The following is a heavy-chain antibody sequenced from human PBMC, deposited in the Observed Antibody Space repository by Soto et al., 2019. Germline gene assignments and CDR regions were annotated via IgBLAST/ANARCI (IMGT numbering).Heavy chain of an antibody. CDR2: IYYSGST. CDR1: GGSISSYY. J-gene: IGHJ6*02. CDR3: ARHVPYCSDTSHCAYGMDV. V-gene: IGHV4-59*08. D-gene: IGHD2-2*01. Sequence: QVQLQESGPGLVKPSETLSLTFTVSGGSISSYYWSWIRQPPGKGLEWIGYIYYSGSTNYNPSLKSRVTISVDTSKNQFSLKLSSVTAADTAVYYCARHVPYCSDTSHCAYGMDVWGQGTTVTVSS.